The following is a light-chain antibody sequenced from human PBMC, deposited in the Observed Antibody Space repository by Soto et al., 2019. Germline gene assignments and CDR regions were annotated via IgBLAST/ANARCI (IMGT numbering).Light chain of an antibody. CDR2: EVS. J-gene: IGLJ2*01. Sequence: QSALTQPRSASGSPGQTVTISSTGTSSDVGGYNYVSWYQQHPGKAPKLMIYEVSKRPSGVPDRFSGSKSGNTASLTVSGLQAEDEADYYCSSYAGSNNLVFGGGTQLTVL. CDR3: SSYAGSNNLV. V-gene: IGLV2-8*01. CDR1: SSDVGGYNY.